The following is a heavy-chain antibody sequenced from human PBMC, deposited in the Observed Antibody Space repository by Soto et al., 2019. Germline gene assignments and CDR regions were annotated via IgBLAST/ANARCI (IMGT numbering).Heavy chain of an antibody. Sequence: PGGSLRLSCAASGFTFSNYWMNWVRQAPGKGLEWVANINEDGSEKYYVDSAKGRFTISRDNAKNSLYLQMSSLRAEDTALYYCARDLFDYWGQGTLVTVS. V-gene: IGHV3-7*01. CDR2: INEDGSEK. CDR1: GFTFSNYW. J-gene: IGHJ4*02. CDR3: ARDLFDY.